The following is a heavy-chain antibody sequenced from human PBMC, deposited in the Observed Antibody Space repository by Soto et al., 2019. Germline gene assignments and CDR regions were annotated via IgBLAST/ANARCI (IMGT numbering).Heavy chain of an antibody. CDR3: TRCGIRYHSIGYYLGIDGMDV. J-gene: IGHJ6*02. V-gene: IGHV1-69*12. CDR2: TIPMFGTT. D-gene: IGHD3-22*01. CDR1: GGTFNSYA. Sequence: QVQLVQSGAEVKKPESSVRVSCKASGGTFNSYAITWVRQAPGQGLECMGGTIPMFGTTNYAEKFQGRVTISADESTNTAYMELSSLRSEDTAVYYCTRCGIRYHSIGYYLGIDGMDVWGQGTTVIVSS.